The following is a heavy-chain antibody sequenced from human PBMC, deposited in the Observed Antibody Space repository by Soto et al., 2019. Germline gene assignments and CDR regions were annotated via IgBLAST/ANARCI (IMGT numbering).Heavy chain of an antibody. CDR1: GFTFSSYA. J-gene: IGHJ6*03. V-gene: IGHV3-23*01. Sequence: PGGSLRLSCAASGFTFSSYAMSWVRQAPGKGLEWVSAISGSGGSTYYADSVKGRFTISRDNSKNTLYLQMNSLRAEDTAVYYGAIYWGDRESYYYYYMDVWGKGTTVTVSS. D-gene: IGHD2-15*01. CDR2: ISGSGGST. CDR3: AIYWGDRESYYYYYMDV.